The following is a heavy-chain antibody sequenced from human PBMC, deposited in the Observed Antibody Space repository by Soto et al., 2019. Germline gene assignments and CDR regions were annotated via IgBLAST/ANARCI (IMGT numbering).Heavy chain of an antibody. CDR2: INPGNGNT. CDR3: ARDRIWFDY. J-gene: IGHJ4*02. Sequence: ASVKVSCMASGYSFNSFAMHWERQAPGQRPEWMGWINPGNGNTKYSEKFQGRLTIIGDTAASTVYMELDSLRSEDTGIYYSARDRIWFDYWGQGTLVTVSS. D-gene: IGHD3-3*02. V-gene: IGHV1-3*01. CDR1: GYSFNSFA.